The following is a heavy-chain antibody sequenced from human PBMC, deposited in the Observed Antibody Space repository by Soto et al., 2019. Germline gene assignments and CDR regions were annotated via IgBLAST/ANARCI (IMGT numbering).Heavy chain of an antibody. CDR1: GFTFSSYG. Sequence: PGWSLRLSCVASGFTFSSYGIHWVRQAPGKGLQWVAVISFDGSNKRYADSVKGRFTISRDNSKDTLYLLMNSLRAEDRAVYYFETPNPPYCSKTSCHLDYWGPGTLVTVS. J-gene: IGHJ4*02. CDR3: ETPNPPYCSKTSCHLDY. V-gene: IGHV3-30*03. CDR2: ISFDGSNK. D-gene: IGHD2-2*01.